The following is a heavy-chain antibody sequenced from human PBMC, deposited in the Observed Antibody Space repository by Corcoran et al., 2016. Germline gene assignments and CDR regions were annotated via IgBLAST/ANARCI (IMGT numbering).Heavy chain of an antibody. J-gene: IGHJ5*02. CDR3: ARGRAWCFTSCYIDWFDP. V-gene: IGHV1-18*01. CDR2: ISAYNGKT. Sequence: QVQLVQSGDEVKRPGASVKVSCKASGYTFISHGFTWVRQAPGQGLEWMGWISAYNGKTNYAQKFQGRVTMTADTSTGTAYMELRSLTSDDKAVYYCARGRAWCFTSCYIDWFDPWGQGTQVTVSS. D-gene: IGHD2-2*02. CDR1: GYTFISHG.